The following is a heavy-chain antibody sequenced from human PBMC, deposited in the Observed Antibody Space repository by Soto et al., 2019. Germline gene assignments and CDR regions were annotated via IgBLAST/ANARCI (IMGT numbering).Heavy chain of an antibody. D-gene: IGHD6-19*01. CDR1: GYTLTELS. CDR2: FDPEDGET. V-gene: IGHV1-24*01. CDR3: ATLYSSGSNFYFDY. J-gene: IGHJ4*02. Sequence: ASVKVSCKVSGYTLTELSMHWVRQAPGKGLEWMGGFDPEDGETIYAQKFQGRVTMTEDTSTDTAYMELSSLRSEGTAVYYCATLYSSGSNFYFDYWGQGTLVTVSS.